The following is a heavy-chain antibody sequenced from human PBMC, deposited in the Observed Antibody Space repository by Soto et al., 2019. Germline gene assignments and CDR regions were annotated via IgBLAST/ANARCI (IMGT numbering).Heavy chain of an antibody. D-gene: IGHD5-12*01. CDR1: GGSISSYY. CDR3: AREGGYNSE. CDR2: IYYSGST. J-gene: IGHJ4*02. Sequence: QVQLQESGPGLVKPSETLSLTCTVSGGSISSYYWSWIRQPPGKGLEWIGYIYYSGSTNYNPSLKSRVTISVDTSKNQFSLKLSSVTAADTAVYYCAREGGYNSEWGQGTLVTVSS. V-gene: IGHV4-59*01.